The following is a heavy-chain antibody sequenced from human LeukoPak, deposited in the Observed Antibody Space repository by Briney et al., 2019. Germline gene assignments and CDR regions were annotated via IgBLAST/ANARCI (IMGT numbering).Heavy chain of an antibody. CDR1: VYTFTGYY. J-gene: IGHJ6*02. V-gene: IGHV1-2*02. D-gene: IGHD3-3*01. CDR2: IDPNSGGT. CDR3: ARGPEHAWSGFFFSYGMDV. Sequence: ASVKVSCKASVYTFTGYYMHWVRQAPGQGLEWMGWIDPNSGGTNYAQKFQGRVTMTRDTSISTAYMELSRLRSDDTAVYYCARGPEHAWSGFFFSYGMDVWDQGTTVTVSS.